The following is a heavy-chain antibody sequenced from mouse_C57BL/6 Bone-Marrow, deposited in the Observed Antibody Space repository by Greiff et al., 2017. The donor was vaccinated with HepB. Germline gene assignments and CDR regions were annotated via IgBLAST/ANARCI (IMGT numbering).Heavy chain of an antibody. J-gene: IGHJ1*03. CDR1: GYTFTSYG. Sequence: VKLQESGAELARPGASVKLSRKASGYTFTSYGISRVKQRTGQGLEWIGEIYPRSGNTYYNEKFKGKATLTADKSYSTAYMELLSLTSEDSAVYFCARSRGYYYYDSSYEYFDVWGTETTVTVSS. CDR3: ARSRGYYYYDSSYEYFDV. CDR2: IYPRSGNT. V-gene: IGHV1-81*01. D-gene: IGHD1-1*01.